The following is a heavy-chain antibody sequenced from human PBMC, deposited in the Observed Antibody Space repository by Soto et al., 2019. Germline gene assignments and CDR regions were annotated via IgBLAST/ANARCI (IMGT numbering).Heavy chain of an antibody. CDR2: ISPYNNNT. CDR1: GYPFRSYY. V-gene: IGHV1-18*01. Sequence: QLVQYGGEVKKPGASLKVSCKASGYPFRSYYISWVRQAPGQGLEWLGWISPYNNNTHYAQKLQGRGSLTTDPSTTTAYMELTSLRSDDTAVYYCARVGARRFDPWGPGTQVTVSS. CDR3: ARVGARRFDP. J-gene: IGHJ5*02.